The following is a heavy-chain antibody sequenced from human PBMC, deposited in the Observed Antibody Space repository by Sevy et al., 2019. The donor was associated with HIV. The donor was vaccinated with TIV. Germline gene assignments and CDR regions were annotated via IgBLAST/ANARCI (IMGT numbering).Heavy chain of an antibody. J-gene: IGHJ5*02. CDR3: ARNRITGTTWFDP. Sequence: GESLKISCKTSGYTFTNYWIGWVRQMPGKGLEWVGIIYPGDSETRYSPAFQGQVTISADKSTTTAYLQWCSLKASDTAMYYCARNRITGTTWFDPWGQGTLVTVSS. CDR2: IYPGDSET. V-gene: IGHV5-51*01. CDR1: GYTFTNYW. D-gene: IGHD1-20*01.